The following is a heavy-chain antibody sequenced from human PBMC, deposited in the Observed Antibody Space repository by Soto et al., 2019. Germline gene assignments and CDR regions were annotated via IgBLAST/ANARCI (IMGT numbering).Heavy chain of an antibody. V-gene: IGHV1-18*01. D-gene: IGHD2-2*01. J-gene: IGHJ5*02. CDR3: ARWEVPAPFDP. CDR2: ISAYNGNT. Sequence: ASVKVSCKASGGTFSSYAISWVRQAPGQGLEWMGWISAYNGNTNYAQKLQGRVTMTTDTSTSTAYMELRSLRSDDTAVYYCARWEVPAPFDPWGQGTLVTVSS. CDR1: GGTFSSYA.